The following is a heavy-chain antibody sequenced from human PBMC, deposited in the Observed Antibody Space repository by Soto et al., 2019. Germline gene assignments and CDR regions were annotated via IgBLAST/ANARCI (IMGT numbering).Heavy chain of an antibody. D-gene: IGHD2-2*01. J-gene: IGHJ5*02. CDR1: GYTFTSYY. CDR3: ARVLGAYCSSTSCPAALDP. CDR2: INPSGGST. Sequence: QVQLVQSGAEVKKPGASVKVSCKASGYTFTSYYMHWVRQAPGQGLEWMGIINPSGGSTSYAQKFQGRGTMTRDTSTRTVDMELISLRSEDKAVYYCARVLGAYCSSTSCPAALDPWGQGTLVTVSS. V-gene: IGHV1-46*01.